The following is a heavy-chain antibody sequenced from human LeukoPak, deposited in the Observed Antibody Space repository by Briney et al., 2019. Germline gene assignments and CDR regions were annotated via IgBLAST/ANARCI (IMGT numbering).Heavy chain of an antibody. CDR1: GYTFTGYY. CDR2: INPNSGGT. D-gene: IGHD2-21*02. Sequence: GASVKVSCKASGYTFTGYYMHWVRQAPGQGLEWMGWINPNSGGTNYAQKFQGRVTMTRDTSISTAYMELSRLRSDDTAVYYCAALAASARLNFDYWGQGTLVTVSS. V-gene: IGHV1-2*02. CDR3: AALAASARLNFDY. J-gene: IGHJ4*02.